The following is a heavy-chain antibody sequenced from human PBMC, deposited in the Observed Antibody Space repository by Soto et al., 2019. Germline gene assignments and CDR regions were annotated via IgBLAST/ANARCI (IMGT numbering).Heavy chain of an antibody. D-gene: IGHD3-3*01. V-gene: IGHV3-9*01. J-gene: IGHJ4*02. CDR2: INWNSATI. CDR1: GFTFDDHA. CDR3: AKASHHDFWSGYRYFDF. Sequence: MQLVESGGGFVQPGRSLTLSCAASGFTFDDHAMHWVRQRPGKGLEWVSGINWNSATIDYAASVKGRFTISRDNAKNSLSLQMSGLRDEDKALYFCAKASHHDFWSGYRYFDFWGQGALVIVSS.